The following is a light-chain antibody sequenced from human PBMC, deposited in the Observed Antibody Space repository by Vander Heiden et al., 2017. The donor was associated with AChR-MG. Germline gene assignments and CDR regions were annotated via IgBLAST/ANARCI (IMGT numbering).Light chain of an antibody. V-gene: IGLV1-44*01. CDR3: AAWDDTVRGPV. Sequence: QPVLTHPPSASGTPGPRVPIPFSGSNSNVGSNTVTWYQQLPGAAPKLLIHSNDQWPSGVPDRFSGSKSGTSASLAISGLQSEDEADYYCAAWDDTVRGPVFGGGTKLTVL. J-gene: IGLJ3*02. CDR1: NSNVGSNT. CDR2: SND.